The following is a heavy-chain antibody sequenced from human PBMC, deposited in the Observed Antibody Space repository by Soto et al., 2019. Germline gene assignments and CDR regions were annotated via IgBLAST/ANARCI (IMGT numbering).Heavy chain of an antibody. CDR1: GFTFSSYA. D-gene: IGHD6-19*01. J-gene: IGHJ4*02. CDR3: AKSIAVAGTLDY. Sequence: GGSLRLSCAASGFTFSSYAMSWVRQAPGKGLEWVSAISGSGGSTYYADSVKGRFTISRANSKNTLYLQMNSLRAEDTAVYYCAKSIAVAGTLDYWGQGTLVTVSS. CDR2: ISGSGGST. V-gene: IGHV3-23*01.